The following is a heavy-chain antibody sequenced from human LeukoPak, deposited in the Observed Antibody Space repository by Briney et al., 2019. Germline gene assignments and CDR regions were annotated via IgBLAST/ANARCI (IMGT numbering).Heavy chain of an antibody. D-gene: IGHD3-22*01. J-gene: IGHJ4*02. Sequence: ASVKVSCKASGYTFTSYDINWVRQATGQGLEWMGWMNPNSGNTGYEQKFRGRVTMTRNTSISTAYMELRSLRSDDTAVYYCARGMGSGSYSAAYYFDYWGQGTLVTVSS. CDR3: ARGMGSGSYSAAYYFDY. CDR1: GYTFTSYD. V-gene: IGHV1-8*01. CDR2: MNPNSGNT.